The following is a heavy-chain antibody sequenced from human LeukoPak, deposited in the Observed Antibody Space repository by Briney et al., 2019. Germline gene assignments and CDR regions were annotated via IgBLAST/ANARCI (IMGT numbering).Heavy chain of an antibody. D-gene: IGHD2-21*02. J-gene: IGHJ5*02. CDR2: ISNGKT. CDR3: VREAGYCASVCLKSNWFDP. V-gene: IGHV3-23*01. Sequence: GGSLRLSCAASGFPFSSHAMSWVRQPPGKGLEWVSAISNGKTYYADSVRGCFTISRDDSKNTVSLQMNSLRDEDTALYYCVREAGYCASVCLKSNWFDPWGQGTLVTVSS. CDR1: GFPFSSHA.